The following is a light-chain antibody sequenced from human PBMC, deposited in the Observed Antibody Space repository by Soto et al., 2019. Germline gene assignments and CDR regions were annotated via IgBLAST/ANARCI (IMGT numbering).Light chain of an antibody. CDR2: KDN. Sequence: QSALTQPASVSGSPGQSITISCTGISSDIGGSTYVSWYQQHPGQAPKLIIYKDNNRPSGVSNRFSGSKSGNTASLTISGLQTDDAAYYYCSSLASRNNLEGVFGGGTKVTVL. CDR1: SSDIGGSTY. J-gene: IGLJ3*02. V-gene: IGLV2-14*01. CDR3: SSLASRNNLEGV.